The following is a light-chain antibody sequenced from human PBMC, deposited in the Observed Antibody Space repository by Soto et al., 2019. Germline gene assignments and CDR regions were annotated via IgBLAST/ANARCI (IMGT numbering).Light chain of an antibody. V-gene: IGKV1-39*01. CDR3: QQSSITPYT. J-gene: IGKJ2*01. CDR1: QSISRY. Sequence: DIQMTQSPSSLSASVGDRVTITCRASQSISRYLNWYQQKPGIAPKLLIQGAYPLQSGAPSRFSGHGSGTNFTLTISSLQPEDSATYYCQQSSITPYTFGQGTKLEIK. CDR2: GAY.